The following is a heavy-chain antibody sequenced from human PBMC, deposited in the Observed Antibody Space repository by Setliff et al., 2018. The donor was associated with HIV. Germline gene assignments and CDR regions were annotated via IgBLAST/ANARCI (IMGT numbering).Heavy chain of an antibody. CDR2: ITHSGST. J-gene: IGHJ4*02. V-gene: IGHV4-34*01. CDR1: GESFSDYY. Sequence: SETLSLTCAVYGESFSDYYWSWIRQPPGKGLEWIGEITHSGSTNYNPSLKSRVTISVDTSKNHFSLKLNSVTAADTAVYYCARHVDRTYYDSVGFFQYWGQGLMVTVSS. D-gene: IGHD3-22*01. CDR3: ARHVDRTYYDSVGFFQY.